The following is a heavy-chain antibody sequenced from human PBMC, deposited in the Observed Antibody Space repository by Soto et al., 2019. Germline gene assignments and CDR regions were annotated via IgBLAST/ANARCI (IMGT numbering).Heavy chain of an antibody. Sequence: PWGSLLLSCAAPVFTFSNYGMHWVRQAPGKGLEWVALILHDGSNEYYADSVKGRFTISRDNSKNTLYLQMNSLRADDTAVYYCAKSRDGYSFYYYYGMDVWGQGTTVTVSS. CDR2: ILHDGSNE. CDR3: AKSRDGYSFYYYYGMDV. D-gene: IGHD5-18*01. J-gene: IGHJ6*02. CDR1: VFTFSNYG. V-gene: IGHV3-30*18.